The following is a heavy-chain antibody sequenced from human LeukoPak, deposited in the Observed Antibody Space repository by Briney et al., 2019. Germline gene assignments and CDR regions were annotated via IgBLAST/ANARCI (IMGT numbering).Heavy chain of an antibody. CDR3: ARVPFSSGSYLDY. J-gene: IGHJ4*02. V-gene: IGHV3-48*03. CDR1: GFTFSSYE. D-gene: IGHD6-19*01. Sequence: GGSLRLSCAASGFTFSSYEMNWVRQAPGKGLEWVSYISSSGSTIYYADSVKGRFTISRDNAKNSLYLQMNSLRAEDTAVYYCARVPFSSGSYLDYWGQGTLVTVPS. CDR2: ISSSGSTI.